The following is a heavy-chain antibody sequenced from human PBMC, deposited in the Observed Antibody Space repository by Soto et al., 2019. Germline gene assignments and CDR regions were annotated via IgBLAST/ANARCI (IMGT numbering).Heavy chain of an antibody. CDR3: ARGEDIVVVPAAIPSPYYYYMDV. Sequence: SETLSLTCTVSGGSISSYYWSWIRQPPGKGLEWIGYIYYSGSTNYNPSLKSRVTISVDTSKNQFSLKLSSVTAADTAVYYCARGEDIVVVPAAIPSPYYYYMDVWGKGTTVTVSS. CDR2: IYYSGST. D-gene: IGHD2-2*01. J-gene: IGHJ6*03. CDR1: GGSISSYY. V-gene: IGHV4-59*01.